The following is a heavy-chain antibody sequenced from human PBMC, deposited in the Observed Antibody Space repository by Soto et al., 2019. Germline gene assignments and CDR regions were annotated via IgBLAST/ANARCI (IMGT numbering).Heavy chain of an antibody. D-gene: IGHD6-19*01. V-gene: IGHV4-59*08. J-gene: IGHJ4*02. Sequence: QVQLQESGPGLVKPSETLSLTCTVTGGSISSNYWSWIRQPPGKGLEWIGYIYYIGSTHYNPSLRSRVSISVDTSKNLFSLKLSSVTAADTAVYFCARLCGWSVDYWGQGTLVTVSS. CDR3: ARLCGWSVDY. CDR2: IYYIGST. CDR1: GGSISSNY.